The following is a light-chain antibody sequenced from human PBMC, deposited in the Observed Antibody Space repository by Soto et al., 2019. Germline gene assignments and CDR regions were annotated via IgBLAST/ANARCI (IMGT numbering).Light chain of an antibody. CDR2: AAS. Sequence: DIQMTQSPSSLSASGGDRVTITCRASQSISTYLNWYQAKPGKAPRVVIYAASSLPSGVPSRFRGSGSRKDLTLTISNLQPEDFATYYCQQSYRAPWTFGHGTKVEVK. V-gene: IGKV1-39*01. CDR1: QSISTY. J-gene: IGKJ1*01. CDR3: QQSYRAPWT.